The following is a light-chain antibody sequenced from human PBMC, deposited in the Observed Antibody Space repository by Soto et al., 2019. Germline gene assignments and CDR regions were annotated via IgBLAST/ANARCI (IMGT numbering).Light chain of an antibody. CDR2: DAS. Sequence: DIQMTQSPSTLSASVGDRVTITCRASQSISSWLAWYHQKPGKAPKLLIYDASSLESGVPSRFSGSGSGKEFTLTISSLQHDDFATYYCQQYNIYWTFGQGTKV. V-gene: IGKV1-5*01. CDR1: QSISSW. CDR3: QQYNIYWT. J-gene: IGKJ1*01.